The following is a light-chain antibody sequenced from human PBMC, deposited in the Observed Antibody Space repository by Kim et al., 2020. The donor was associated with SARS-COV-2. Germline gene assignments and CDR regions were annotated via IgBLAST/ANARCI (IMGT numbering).Light chain of an antibody. CDR3: QVWDSSSDHRVV. Sequence: PGKTARSPWGGNSIGSKSVHWYQEKPGQAPVLVISYDIDRPSGIPERFSGSNSGNTATLTISRVEAGDEADYYCQVWDSSSDHRVVFGGGTQLTVL. CDR1: SIGSKS. V-gene: IGLV3-21*04. J-gene: IGLJ2*01. CDR2: YDI.